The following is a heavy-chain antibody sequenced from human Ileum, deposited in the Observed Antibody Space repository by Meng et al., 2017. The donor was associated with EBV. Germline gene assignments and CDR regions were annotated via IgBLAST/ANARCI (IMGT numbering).Heavy chain of an antibody. CDR1: VGSISSSDYH. Sequence: QPQVAGHRLVKPSDTLSPHCSVSVGSISSSDYHWGWIRQSPGMGPEWIGTVYYTGRTYYNPSLESRLTILVDTSKNQFSLKLSSVTAADTAVYSCARVHSSSYYFYFDLWGQGSLVTVSS. CDR3: ARVHSSSYYFYFDL. CDR2: VYYTGRT. J-gene: IGHJ4*02. D-gene: IGHD6-13*01. V-gene: IGHV4-39*07.